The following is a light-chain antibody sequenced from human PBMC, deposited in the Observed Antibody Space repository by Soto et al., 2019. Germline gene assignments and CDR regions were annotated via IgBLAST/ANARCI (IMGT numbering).Light chain of an antibody. CDR3: QQFDTRPPIT. V-gene: IGKV1-33*01. CDR1: QDIINY. CDR2: DAS. Sequence: DLQMTQSPSSLSPSVGDRVTITCQASQDIINYLNWYQQKPGQAPKVLIYDASKLAPGVPSRFSGSGSGTDFTFTISSVQPEDIATYYCQQFDTRPPITFGQGTRLDIK. J-gene: IGKJ5*01.